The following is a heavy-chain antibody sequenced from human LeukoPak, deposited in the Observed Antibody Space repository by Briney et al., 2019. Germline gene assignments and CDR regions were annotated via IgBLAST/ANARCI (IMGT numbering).Heavy chain of an antibody. Sequence: PGGSLRLSCAASGFTFSSYAMTSVRQDPRKWLEWVSHVSVSGNTISYADSVKGRFTISRDNSKNTLYLQMNSLRAEDTALYYCARGYYGSGNYPLIDYWGQGTLITVSS. CDR3: ARGYYGSGNYPLIDY. CDR1: GFTFSSYA. D-gene: IGHD3-10*01. CDR2: VSVSGNTI. J-gene: IGHJ4*02. V-gene: IGHV3-23*01.